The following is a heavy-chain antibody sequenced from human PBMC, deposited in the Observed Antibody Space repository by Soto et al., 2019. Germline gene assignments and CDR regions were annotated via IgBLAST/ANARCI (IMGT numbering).Heavy chain of an antibody. CDR3: AKDSAPSCSRGICYLPFDC. CDR1: GFLFSRNA. V-gene: IGHV3-23*01. J-gene: IGHJ4*02. CDR2: ISGSGAST. Sequence: EVQLLESGGGLVQPGESLRLSCAASGFLFSRNAMSWVRQAPGKGLEWVSVISGSGASTYYADSVKGRFTISRDNSKNTLFLQMNSLRAGDTVVYYCAKDSAPSCSRGICYLPFDCWGQGTLVTVSS. D-gene: IGHD2-15*01.